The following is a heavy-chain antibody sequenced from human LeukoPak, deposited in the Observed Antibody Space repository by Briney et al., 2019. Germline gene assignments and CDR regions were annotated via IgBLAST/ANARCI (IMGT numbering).Heavy chain of an antibody. V-gene: IGHV3-23*01. CDR3: AKDRRSRPHDY. J-gene: IGHJ4*02. Sequence: RGSLRLSCAASGFTFSSYGMSWVRQAPGKGLEWVSGITGSGLTTYYADSVKGRFTISRDNSKNTLYLQMNSLRAEDTAVYYCAKDRRSRPHDYWGQGTLVTVFS. CDR1: GFTFSSYG. CDR2: ITGSGLTT. D-gene: IGHD2-2*01.